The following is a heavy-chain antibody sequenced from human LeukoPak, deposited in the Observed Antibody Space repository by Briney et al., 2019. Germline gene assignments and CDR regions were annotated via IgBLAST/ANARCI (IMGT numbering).Heavy chain of an antibody. Sequence: SETLSLTCAVYGGSFSGYYWSWIRQPPGKGLEGIGEINHSGSTNYNPSLKSRVTISVDTSKNQFSLKLSSVTAADTAVYYCARGYCSSTSCYKRVWFDPWGQGTLVTVSS. V-gene: IGHV4-34*01. J-gene: IGHJ5*02. CDR3: ARGYCSSTSCYKRVWFDP. CDR1: GGSFSGYY. CDR2: INHSGST. D-gene: IGHD2-2*02.